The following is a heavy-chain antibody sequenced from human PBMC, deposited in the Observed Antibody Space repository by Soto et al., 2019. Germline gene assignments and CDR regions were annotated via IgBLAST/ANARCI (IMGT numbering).Heavy chain of an antibody. V-gene: IGHV3-30*03. J-gene: IGHJ4*02. Sequence: PGGSLRLSCAASGFTFSSYGMHWVRQAPGKGLEWVAVISYDGSNKYYADSVKGRFTISRHNSKNTLYLQMNSLRAEDTAVYYCARGYSSGWYYFDYWGQGTLVTVSS. CDR3: ARGYSSGWYYFDY. CDR1: GFTFSSYG. CDR2: ISYDGSNK. D-gene: IGHD6-19*01.